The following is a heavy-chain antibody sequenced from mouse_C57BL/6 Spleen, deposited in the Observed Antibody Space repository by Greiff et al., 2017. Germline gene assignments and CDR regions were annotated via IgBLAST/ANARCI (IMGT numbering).Heavy chain of an antibody. Sequence: QVQLQPSGAELVRPGASVTLSCKASGYTFTDYEMHWVKQTPVPGLAWIGAIAPETGGTAYNQKFKGKAILTADKSSSTAYMELRSLTSEDSAVYYCTRGRRAYWGQGTLVTVSA. CDR1: GYTFTDYE. CDR3: TRGRRAY. J-gene: IGHJ3*01. CDR2: IAPETGGT. V-gene: IGHV1-15*01.